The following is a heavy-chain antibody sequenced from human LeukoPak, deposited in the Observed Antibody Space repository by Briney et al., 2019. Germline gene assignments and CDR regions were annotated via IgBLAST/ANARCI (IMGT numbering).Heavy chain of an antibody. V-gene: IGHV3-53*01. CDR1: GFTFSSNY. CDR3: ARGRSSGYSDY. J-gene: IGHJ4*02. D-gene: IGHD3-22*01. Sequence: PGGSLRLSCAASGFTFSSNYMSWVRQAPGKGLEWVSVIYSGGSTYYADSVKGRFTISRDNSKNTLYLQMNSLRAEDTAVYYCARGRSSGYSDYWGQGTLVTVSS. CDR2: IYSGGST.